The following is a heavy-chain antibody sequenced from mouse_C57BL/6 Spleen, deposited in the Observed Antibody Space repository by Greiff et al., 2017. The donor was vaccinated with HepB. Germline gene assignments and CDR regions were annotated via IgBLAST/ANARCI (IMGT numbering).Heavy chain of an antibody. V-gene: IGHV1-59*01. Sequence: VQLQQSGAELVRPGTSVKLSCKASGYTFTSYWMHWVKQRPGQGLEWIGVIDPSDSYTNYNQKFKGKATLTVDTYSSTAYMQLSSLTSEDSAVYYCARGAAGTSFFDDWGQGTTLTVSS. D-gene: IGHD4-1*01. J-gene: IGHJ2*01. CDR2: IDPSDSYT. CDR1: GYTFTSYW. CDR3: ARGAAGTSFFDD.